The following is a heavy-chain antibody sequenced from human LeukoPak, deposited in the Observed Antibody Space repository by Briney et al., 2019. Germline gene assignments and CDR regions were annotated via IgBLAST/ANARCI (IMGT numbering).Heavy chain of an antibody. Sequence: GGSLRLSCAASGFTFSTYAVNWVRQAPGKGLEWVSTISGSGGSTYYADSVKGRFTISRDNSKNTLYLQMNSLRAEDTAVYYCAKTATGTVTGTTGEVYPDYWGQGTLVTVSS. CDR3: AKTATGTVTGTTGEVYPDY. D-gene: IGHD1-7*01. V-gene: IGHV3-23*01. CDR1: GFTFSTYA. J-gene: IGHJ4*02. CDR2: ISGSGGST.